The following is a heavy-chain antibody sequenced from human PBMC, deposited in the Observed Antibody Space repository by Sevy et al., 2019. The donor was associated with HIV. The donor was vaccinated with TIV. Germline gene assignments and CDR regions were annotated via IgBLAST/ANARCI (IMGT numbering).Heavy chain of an antibody. J-gene: IGHJ3*02. CDR2: ISSSGGTT. CDR3: AKSAEATAHYIDYVPNGFDI. Sequence: GGCLRLSCTASGFTFTTYAMSWVRQAPGKGLEWFSSISSSGGTTYYADSVKGRFTISRDNSKNSLYLQMNSLRAEDTAIYYCAKSAEATAHYIDYVPNGFDIWGPGTKVTVSS. V-gene: IGHV3-23*01. D-gene: IGHD4-17*01. CDR1: GFTFTTYA.